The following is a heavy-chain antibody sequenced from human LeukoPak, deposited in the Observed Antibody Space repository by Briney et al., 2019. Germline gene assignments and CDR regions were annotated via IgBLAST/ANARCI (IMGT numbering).Heavy chain of an antibody. J-gene: IGHJ1*01. Sequence: PGGSLRLSCAASGFTFSSYAMHWVRQAPGKGLEWVAVISYDGSNKYYADSVKGRFTISRDNSKNTLYLQMNSLRAEDTAVYYCAGSGWYVVEYFQHWGQGTLVTVSS. CDR3: AGSGWYVVEYFQH. V-gene: IGHV3-30*04. CDR1: GFTFSSYA. CDR2: ISYDGSNK. D-gene: IGHD6-19*01.